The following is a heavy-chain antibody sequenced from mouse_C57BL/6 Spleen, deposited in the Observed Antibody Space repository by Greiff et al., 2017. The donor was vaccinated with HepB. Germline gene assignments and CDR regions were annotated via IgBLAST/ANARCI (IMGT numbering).Heavy chain of an antibody. CDR1: GYTFTSYW. CDR2: IDPSDSET. D-gene: IGHD2-5*01. V-gene: IGHV1-52*01. J-gene: IGHJ1*03. CDR3: ARREYSKRYFDV. Sequence: QVQLQQPGAELVRPGSSVKLSCKASGYTFTSYWMHWVKQRPIQGLEWIGNIDPSDSETHYNQKFKDKATLTVDKSSSTAYMQLSSLTSEDSAVYYCARREYSKRYFDVWGTGTTVTVSS.